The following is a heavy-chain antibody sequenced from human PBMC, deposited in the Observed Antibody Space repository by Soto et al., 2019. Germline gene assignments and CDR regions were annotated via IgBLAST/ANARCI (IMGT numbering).Heavy chain of an antibody. CDR3: GRADVVGTIWIDN. CDR2: INPNSGGT. D-gene: IGHD5-12*01. CDR1: GYTFTGYY. J-gene: IGHJ4*02. Sequence: GASVKVSCKASGYTFTGYYMHWVRQAPGQGLEWMGWINPNSGGTNYAQKFQGWVTMTRDTSISTAYMELTRLRSDDTAMYYCGRADVVGTIWIDNWGQGTLVTVSS. V-gene: IGHV1-2*04.